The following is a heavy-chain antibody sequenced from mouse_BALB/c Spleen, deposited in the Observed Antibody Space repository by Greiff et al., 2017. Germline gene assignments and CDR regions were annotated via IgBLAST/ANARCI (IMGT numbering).Heavy chain of an antibody. V-gene: IGHV14-3*02. CDR1: GFNIKDTY. CDR2: IDPANGNT. CDR3: ARSELGRRFAY. Sequence: VQLQQSGAELVKPGASVKLSCTASGFNIKDTYMHWVKQRPEQGLEWIGRIDPANGNTKYDPKFQGKATITADTYSNKTYLQLSNLTSEDTAVYYCARSELGRRFAYWGQGTLVTVSA. J-gene: IGHJ3*01. D-gene: IGHD4-1*01.